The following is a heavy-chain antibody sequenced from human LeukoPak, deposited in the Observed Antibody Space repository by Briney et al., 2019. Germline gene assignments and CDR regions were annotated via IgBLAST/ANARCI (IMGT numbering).Heavy chain of an antibody. CDR2: INPNSGGT. Sequence: GASVKVSRKGTGYTFTGYYMHWVRQAPGQGLEWMGWINPNSGGTNYAQKFQGRVTMTRDTSISTAYMELSRLRSDDTAVYYCARDEMPLYYYDSSGYYNDWGQGTLVSVSS. D-gene: IGHD3-22*01. CDR1: GYTFTGYY. CDR3: ARDEMPLYYYDSSGYYND. V-gene: IGHV1-2*02. J-gene: IGHJ4*02.